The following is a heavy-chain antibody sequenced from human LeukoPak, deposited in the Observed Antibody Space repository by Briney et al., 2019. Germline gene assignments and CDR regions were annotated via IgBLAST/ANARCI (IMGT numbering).Heavy chain of an antibody. Sequence: PGGSLRLSCAVSGFTFSTYGMHWVRQPPGKGLEWVALISYDGNNIYYGDSVKGRFTISRDNSKNTLYLQMNSLRADDTAVYFCAKEELPYCGGDCYSSGYFDLWGRGTLVTVSS. V-gene: IGHV3-30*18. CDR3: AKEELPYCGGDCYSSGYFDL. J-gene: IGHJ2*01. CDR2: ISYDGNNI. D-gene: IGHD2-21*02. CDR1: GFTFSTYG.